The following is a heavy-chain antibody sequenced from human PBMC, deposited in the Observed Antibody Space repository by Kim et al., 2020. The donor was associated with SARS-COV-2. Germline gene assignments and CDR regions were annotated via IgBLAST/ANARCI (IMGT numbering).Heavy chain of an antibody. D-gene: IGHD3-10*01. CDR2: IHSTGHT. J-gene: IGHJ3*02. CDR3: ARDRDNYGSGRYFGHAFD. V-gene: IGHV4-59*01. CDR1: GASITENF. Sequence: SETLSLTCTVSGASITENFWSWIRQPPGKRPEWMGYIHSTGHTNYNPSLKSRILFSVDTSKNQFSLQVTSVTAADTAVYYCARDRDNYGSGRYFGHAFD.